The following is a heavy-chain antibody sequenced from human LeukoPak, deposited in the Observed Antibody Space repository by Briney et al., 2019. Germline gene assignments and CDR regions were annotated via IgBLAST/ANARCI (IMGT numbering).Heavy chain of an antibody. CDR2: ISYDGSNK. Sequence: AGRSLRLSCAASGFTFSSYGMHWVRQAPGKGLEWVAVISYDGSNKYYADSVKGRFTISRDNSKNTLYLQMNSLRAEDTAVYYCAKDPVAYLPTHNYYFDYWGQGTLVTVSS. CDR3: AKDPVAYLPTHNYYFDY. V-gene: IGHV3-30*18. D-gene: IGHD1-20*01. CDR1: GFTFSSYG. J-gene: IGHJ4*02.